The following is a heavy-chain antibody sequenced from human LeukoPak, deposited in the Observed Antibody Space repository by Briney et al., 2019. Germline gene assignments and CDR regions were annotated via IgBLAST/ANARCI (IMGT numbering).Heavy chain of an antibody. J-gene: IGHJ4*02. D-gene: IGHD1-1*01. CDR3: AKEGTGIHFDY. V-gene: IGHV3-30-3*01. CDR1: GFTFSNYA. Sequence: GGSLRLSCAASGFTFSNYAMHWVRQAPGKGLEWVAEISYDGGNTYYADSVKGRFTISRDNSKNTLYLQMNSLRAEDTAVYYCAKEGTGIHFDYWGQGTLVTVSS. CDR2: ISYDGGNT.